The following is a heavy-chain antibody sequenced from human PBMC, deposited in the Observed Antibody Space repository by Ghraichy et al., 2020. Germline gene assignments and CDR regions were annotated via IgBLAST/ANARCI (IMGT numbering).Heavy chain of an antibody. V-gene: IGHV1-69*10. CDR1: GGTFSSYA. CDR2: IIPIFTIA. Sequence: SVKVSCKASGGTFSSYAITWVRQAPGQGLEWVGGIIPIFTIAKFAQKFQGRVTITADKSTSTAYMELSSLRSEDTAVYYCASRIVTKPDAYGIDVWGQGTTVTVSS. J-gene: IGHJ6*02. D-gene: IGHD1-14*01. CDR3: ASRIVTKPDAYGIDV.